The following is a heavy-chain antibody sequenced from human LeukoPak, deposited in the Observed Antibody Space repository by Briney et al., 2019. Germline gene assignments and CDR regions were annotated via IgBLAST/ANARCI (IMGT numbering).Heavy chain of an antibody. D-gene: IGHD1-7*01. V-gene: IGHV1-46*01. CDR1: GYTFTSYY. Sequence: ASVKVSCKASGYTFTSYYMHWVRQAPGQGLEWMGIINPSGGSTSYAQKFQGRVTMTRDMSTSTVYMELSSLRSGDTAVYYCARSLELELLPCYWGQGTLVTVSS. CDR3: ARSLELELLPCY. CDR2: INPSGGST. J-gene: IGHJ4*02.